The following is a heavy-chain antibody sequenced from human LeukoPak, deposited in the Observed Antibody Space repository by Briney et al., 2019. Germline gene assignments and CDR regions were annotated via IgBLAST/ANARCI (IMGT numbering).Heavy chain of an antibody. CDR2: IYYTGTT. CDR3: ARQPYMDV. V-gene: IGHV4-39*01. CDR1: GGSISSSLYH. Sequence: SETLSLTCTVSGGSISSSLYHWGWIRQSPGKNLEWLGSIYYTGTTHYNPSLKSRVTISVDTSKNQFSLKLSSVTAADTAVYYCARQPYMDVWGKGTTVTISS. J-gene: IGHJ6*03.